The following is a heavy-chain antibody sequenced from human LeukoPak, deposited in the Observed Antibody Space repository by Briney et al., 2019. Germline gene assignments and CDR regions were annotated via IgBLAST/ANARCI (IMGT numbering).Heavy chain of an antibody. V-gene: IGHV3-30*03. CDR3: ARGGHIRTTVTSDAFDI. D-gene: IGHD4-11*01. Sequence: PGGSLRLSCAASGFTFSSYGMHWVRQAPGKGLEWVAVISYDGSNKYYADSVKGRFTISRDNSKNTLYLQMNSLRAEDTAVYYCARGGHIRTTVTSDAFDIWGQGTMVTVSS. CDR1: GFTFSSYG. J-gene: IGHJ3*02. CDR2: ISYDGSNK.